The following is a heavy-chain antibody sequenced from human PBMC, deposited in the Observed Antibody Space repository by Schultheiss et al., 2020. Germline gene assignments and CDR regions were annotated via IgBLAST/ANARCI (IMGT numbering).Heavy chain of an antibody. Sequence: AETLSFTCTVSGGSISSYYWSWIRQPAGKGLEWIGRIYTSGSTNYNPSLKSRVTMSVDTSKNQFSLKLSSVTAADTAVYYCARDRGSSWYRNWYFDLWGRGTLVTVSS. CDR3: ARDRGSSWYRNWYFDL. CDR2: IYTSGST. J-gene: IGHJ2*01. V-gene: IGHV4-4*07. D-gene: IGHD6-13*01. CDR1: GGSISSYY.